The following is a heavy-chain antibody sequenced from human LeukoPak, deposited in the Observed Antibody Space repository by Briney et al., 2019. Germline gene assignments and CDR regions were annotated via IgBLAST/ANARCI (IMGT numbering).Heavy chain of an antibody. Sequence: ASVKVSCKASGYTFTGYYMHWVRQAPGQGLEWMGWINPNSGGTNYAQKFQGRVTMTRATSISTAYMELSRLRSDDTAVYYCARQYYDFWSGYYYYYYMDVWGKGTTVTVSS. CDR2: INPNSGGT. D-gene: IGHD3-3*01. CDR3: ARQYYDFWSGYYYYYYMDV. CDR1: GYTFTGYY. J-gene: IGHJ6*03. V-gene: IGHV1-2*02.